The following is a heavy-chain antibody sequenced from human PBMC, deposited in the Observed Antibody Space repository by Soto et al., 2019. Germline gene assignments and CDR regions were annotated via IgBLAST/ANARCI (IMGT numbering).Heavy chain of an antibody. J-gene: IGHJ5*02. CDR1: GFTFSSYS. V-gene: IGHV3-21*01. D-gene: IGHD1-26*01. Sequence: GSLRLPCVASGFTFSSYSMNSGRQAPGKGLEWVSCVSSSSSYIYYADSVKGRFTISRDNAKNSLYLQMNSLRAEDTAVYYCVRDLHRGSPKWFDPWGQGTLVTVSS. CDR2: VSSSSSYI. CDR3: VRDLHRGSPKWFDP.